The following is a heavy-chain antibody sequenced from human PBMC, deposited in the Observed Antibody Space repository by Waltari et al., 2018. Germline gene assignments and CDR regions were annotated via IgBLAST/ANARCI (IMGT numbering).Heavy chain of an antibody. CDR1: RLTFSIYS. Sequence: EVQLVESGGGLVQPGLLLSLSCHASRLTFSIYSMSSCPQAPGKGLEWVGIIYPGDSDTRYSPAFQGQVTISADKSISTAYLQWSSLKASDTAMYYCARLGGSGWYFDYWGQGTLVTVSS. D-gene: IGHD6-19*01. J-gene: IGHJ4*02. CDR2: IYPGDSDT. V-gene: IGHV5-51*01. CDR3: ARLGGSGWYFDY.